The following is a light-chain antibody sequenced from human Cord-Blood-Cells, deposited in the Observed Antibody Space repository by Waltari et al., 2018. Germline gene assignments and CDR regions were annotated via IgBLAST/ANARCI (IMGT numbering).Light chain of an antibody. V-gene: IGKV3-15*01. J-gene: IGKJ1*01. CDR1: QSVSSN. CDR2: GAS. CDR3: QQYNNWSWT. Sequence: EIVMTQSPATLTVSPGERATLSCRASQSVSSNLVWYQQKPGQAPRLLICGASTRATGIPARFSGSGSGTEFTLTISSLQSEDFAVYYCQQYNNWSWTFGQVTKVEIK.